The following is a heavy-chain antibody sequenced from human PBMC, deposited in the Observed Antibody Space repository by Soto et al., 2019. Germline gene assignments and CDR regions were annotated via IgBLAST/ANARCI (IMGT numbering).Heavy chain of an antibody. CDR1: GGSISSYY. D-gene: IGHD3-22*01. CDR2: IYYSGST. V-gene: IGHV4-59*01. J-gene: IGHJ4*02. Sequence: PSETLSLTCTVSGGSISSYYWSWIRQPPGKGLEWIGYIYYSGSTNYNPSLKSRVTISVDTSKNQFSLKLSSVTAADTAVYYCARDSGSDYYDSSGYFAYWGQGTLVTVSS. CDR3: ARDSGSDYYDSSGYFAY.